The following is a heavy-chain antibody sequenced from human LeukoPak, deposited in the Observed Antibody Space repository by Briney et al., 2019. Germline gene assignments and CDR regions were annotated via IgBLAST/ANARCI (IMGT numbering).Heavy chain of an antibody. J-gene: IGHJ4*02. Sequence: GASVKVSCKASGYTFTGYYMHWVRQAPGQGLEWMGWINPNSGGTNYAQKFQGRVTMTRDTSISTAYMELSRLRSDDTAVYYCARVVSRSVRGEQDYWGQGTLVTVSS. CDR1: GYTFTGYY. V-gene: IGHV1-2*02. D-gene: IGHD3-10*01. CDR3: ARVVSRSVRGEQDY. CDR2: INPNSGGT.